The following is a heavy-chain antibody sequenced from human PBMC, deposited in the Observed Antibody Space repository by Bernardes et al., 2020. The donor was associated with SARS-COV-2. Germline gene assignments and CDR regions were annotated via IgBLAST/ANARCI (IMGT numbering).Heavy chain of an antibody. CDR1: GFAFDNYA. D-gene: IGHD3-9*01. J-gene: IGHJ4*02. V-gene: IGHV3-23*01. CDR3: AKRSKFDILTGFSPLWD. CDR2: ISGSGAHA. Sequence: GGSLRLSCAASGFAFDNYAMTWVRQAPGKGLEWVSVISGSGAHAYYSASVEARFTVSRDNSMKKMFLQMTSLRPEDTAVYYCAKRSKFDILTGFSPLWDWGQGTLVTVSS.